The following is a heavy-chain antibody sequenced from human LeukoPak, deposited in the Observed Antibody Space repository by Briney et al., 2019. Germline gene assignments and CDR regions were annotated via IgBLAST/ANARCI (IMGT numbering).Heavy chain of an antibody. CDR3: AKALLKLRFLEWLSNDAFDI. CDR2: FTSMSRTI. J-gene: IGHJ3*02. Sequence: GGSLRLSCAASGFTFSSYAMTWVRQAPGKGLEWVSSFTSMSRTIYYADSVKGRFTISRDNSKNTLYLQMNSLRAEDTAVYYCAKALLKLRFLEWLSNDAFDIWGQGTMVTVSS. D-gene: IGHD3-3*01. CDR1: GFTFSSYA. V-gene: IGHV3-21*04.